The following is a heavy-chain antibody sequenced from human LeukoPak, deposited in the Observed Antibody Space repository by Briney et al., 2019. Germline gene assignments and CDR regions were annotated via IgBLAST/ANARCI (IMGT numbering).Heavy chain of an antibody. J-gene: IGHJ6*03. V-gene: IGHV4-31*03. CDR1: GCSISRGGYY. D-gene: IGHD2-2*01. Sequence: AQTLSLTCPVSGCSISRGGYYWSWMPPPPGRGVEGIGYNYYSGSTYYNPSLKSRVTISADTSKNQFSLKLSSVTAADTAVYYCARVGVVPAATKTGYYYMDVWGKGTTVTVSS. CDR2: NYYSGST. CDR3: ARVGVVPAATKTGYYYMDV.